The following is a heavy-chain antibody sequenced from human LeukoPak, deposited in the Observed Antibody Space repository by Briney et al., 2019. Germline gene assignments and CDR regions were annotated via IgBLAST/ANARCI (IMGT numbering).Heavy chain of an antibody. CDR2: ISSSGSTI. V-gene: IGHV3-48*03. CDR1: GFTFSSYE. D-gene: IGHD3-22*01. CDR3: ARVPTQYYYDSSGYYYYYYYMDV. J-gene: IGHJ6*03. Sequence: PGGSLRLSCAASGFTFSSYEMNWVRQAPGKGLEWVSYISSSGSTIYYADSVKGRFTISRDNAKNSLYLQMNSLRAEDTALYYCARVPTQYYYDSSGYYYYYYYMDVWGKGTTVTISS.